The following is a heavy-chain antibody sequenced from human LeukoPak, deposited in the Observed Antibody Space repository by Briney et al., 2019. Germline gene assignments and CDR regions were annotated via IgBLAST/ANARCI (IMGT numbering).Heavy chain of an antibody. J-gene: IGHJ4*02. V-gene: IGHV4-38-2*02. Sequence: SETLSLTCTVSGYSISSGYYWGWIRQPPGKGLEWIGSIYHSGSTYYNPSLKSRVTISVDTSKNQFSLKLSSVTAADTAVYYCARVDSSGYFDYWGQGNLVTVSS. D-gene: IGHD3-22*01. CDR2: IYHSGST. CDR1: GYSISSGYY. CDR3: ARVDSSGYFDY.